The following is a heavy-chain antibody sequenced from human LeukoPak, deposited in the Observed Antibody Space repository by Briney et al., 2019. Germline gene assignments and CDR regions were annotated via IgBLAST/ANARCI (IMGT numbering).Heavy chain of an antibody. CDR3: ARSYDSSGYYYWY. D-gene: IGHD3-22*01. CDR1: GGSISSYY. Sequence: SETLSLTCTVSGGSISSYYWGWIRQPPGKGLEWIGYIYYSGSTNYNPSLKSRVTISVDTSKNQFSLKLSSVTAADTAVYYCARSYDSSGYYYWYWGQGTLVTVSS. J-gene: IGHJ4*02. CDR2: IYYSGST. V-gene: IGHV4-59*01.